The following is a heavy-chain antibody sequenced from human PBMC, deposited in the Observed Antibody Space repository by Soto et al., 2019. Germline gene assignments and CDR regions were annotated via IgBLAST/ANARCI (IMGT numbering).Heavy chain of an antibody. CDR1: GYTFTGYY. Sequence: ASVKVSCKASGYTFTGYYMHWVRQAPGQGLEWMGWINPNSGGTIYAQKFQGWVTMTRDTSISTAYMELSRLRSDDTAVYYCARGGGVVVVPAAIQIEDYYYYGMDVWGQGTTVTVSS. J-gene: IGHJ6*02. D-gene: IGHD2-2*02. CDR2: INPNSGGT. V-gene: IGHV1-2*04. CDR3: ARGGGVVVVPAAIQIEDYYYYGMDV.